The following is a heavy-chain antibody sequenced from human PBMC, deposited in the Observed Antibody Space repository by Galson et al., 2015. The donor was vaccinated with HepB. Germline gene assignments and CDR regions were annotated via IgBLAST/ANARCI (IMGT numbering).Heavy chain of an antibody. CDR2: ISAFNGNT. J-gene: IGHJ6*02. CDR3: ARRSISYYYYGMDV. V-gene: IGHV1-18*04. CDR1: GYTFTSYG. Sequence: SVKVSCKASGYTFTSYGISWVRQAPGQGPEWMGWISAFNGNTNYAQKLQGRVTMTTDTSTSTAYMELRSLRSDDTAVYYCARRSISYYYYGMDVWGQGTTVTVSS.